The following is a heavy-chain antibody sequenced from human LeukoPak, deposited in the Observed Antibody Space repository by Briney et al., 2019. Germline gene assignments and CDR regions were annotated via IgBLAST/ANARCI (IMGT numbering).Heavy chain of an antibody. J-gene: IGHJ4*02. V-gene: IGHV4-34*01. D-gene: IGHD4-17*01. CDR3: ARHRDYGDYGPALDY. Sequence: SETLSLTCAVYGGSFSGYYWGWIRQPPGKGLEWIGEINHSGSTNYNPSLKSRVTISVDTSKNQFSLQLNSVTPEDTAVYYCARHRDYGDYGPALDYWGQGTLVTVSS. CDR1: GGSFSGYY. CDR2: INHSGST.